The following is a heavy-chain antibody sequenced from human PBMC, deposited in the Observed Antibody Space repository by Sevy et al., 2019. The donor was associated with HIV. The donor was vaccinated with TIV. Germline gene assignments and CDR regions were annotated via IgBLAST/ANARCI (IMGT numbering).Heavy chain of an antibody. J-gene: IGHJ4*02. Sequence: ASVKVSCKASGGTFSSYAISWVRQAPGQGLEWMGGIIPIFGTATYAQKFQGRVTITADESTSTAYMELSSLRSEDTAVYYCAREAIAVAGIDYWGQGTLVTVSS. CDR1: GGTFSSYA. CDR2: IIPIFGTA. D-gene: IGHD6-19*01. CDR3: AREAIAVAGIDY. V-gene: IGHV1-69*13.